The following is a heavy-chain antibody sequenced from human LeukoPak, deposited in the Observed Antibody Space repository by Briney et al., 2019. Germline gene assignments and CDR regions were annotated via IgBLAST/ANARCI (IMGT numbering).Heavy chain of an antibody. CDR3: ARGGYYGAFDY. CDR2: NYVSGST. V-gene: IGHV4-61*02. D-gene: IGHD3-10*01. Sequence: SETLSLTCTVSGGSVSSVGDYWNWIRQPAGRGLEWIGRNYVSGSTDYNPSLESRVSMSLDTSENQFSLKLSSVTAADTAVYYCARGGYYGAFDYWGQGTLVTVAS. CDR1: GGSVSSVGDY. J-gene: IGHJ4*02.